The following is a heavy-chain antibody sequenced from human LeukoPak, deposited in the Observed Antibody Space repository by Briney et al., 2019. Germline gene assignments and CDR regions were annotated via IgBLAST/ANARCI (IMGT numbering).Heavy chain of an antibody. CDR1: GYTFTGYY. Sequence: GASVKVSCKASGYTFTGYYMHWVRQAPGQGLEWMGWINPNSGGTNYAQKFQGRVTMTRDTSISTAYMELSRLRSDDTAVYYCARDEADFWSGYYTGEGMPWGQGTLVTVSS. D-gene: IGHD3-3*01. CDR3: ARDEADFWSGYYTGEGMP. CDR2: INPNSGGT. V-gene: IGHV1-2*02. J-gene: IGHJ5*02.